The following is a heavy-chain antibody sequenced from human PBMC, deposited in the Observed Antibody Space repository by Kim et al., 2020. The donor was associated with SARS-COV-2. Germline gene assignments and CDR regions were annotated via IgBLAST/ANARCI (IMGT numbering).Heavy chain of an antibody. V-gene: IGHV4-39*01. CDR1: GGSVSSSYDY. Sequence: SETLSLTCTVSGGSVSSSYDYWGWARQPPGKGLEWIGSIYYGGSTYYNPSLKSRVIIFVDTSKNQFSVELSSVSAADTAVYYCASRPKDGYSYGPFDYWGEGTLVTVSS. CDR3: ASRPKDGYSYGPFDY. J-gene: IGHJ4*02. D-gene: IGHD5-18*01. CDR2: IYYGGST.